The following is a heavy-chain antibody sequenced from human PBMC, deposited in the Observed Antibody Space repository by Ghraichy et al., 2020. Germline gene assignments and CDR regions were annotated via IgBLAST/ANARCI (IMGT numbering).Heavy chain of an antibody. V-gene: IGHV4-31*03. D-gene: IGHD3-22*01. CDR1: GGSISSGGYY. J-gene: IGHJ3*02. CDR3: ARDGPPPYYYDSSDAFDI. CDR2: IYYSGST. Sequence: SETLSLTCTVSGGSISSGGYYWSWIRQHPGKGLEWIGYIYYSGSTYYNPSLKSRVTISVDTSKNQFSLKLSSVTAADTAVYYCARDGPPPYYYDSSDAFDIWGQGTMVTVSS.